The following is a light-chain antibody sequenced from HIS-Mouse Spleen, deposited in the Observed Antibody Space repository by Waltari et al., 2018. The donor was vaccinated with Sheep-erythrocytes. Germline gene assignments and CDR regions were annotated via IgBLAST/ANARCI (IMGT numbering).Light chain of an antibody. J-gene: IGKJ1*01. CDR2: GES. Sequence: SSRATRVVSSSYLAWSQQKPGQAPRLLIYGESSRATGIPDRFSGGESGTDFTLNISRLEPEDFAVYYCQQYGSSPRTFGQGTKVEIK. V-gene: IGKV3-20*01. CDR1: RVVSSSY. CDR3: QQYGSSPRT.